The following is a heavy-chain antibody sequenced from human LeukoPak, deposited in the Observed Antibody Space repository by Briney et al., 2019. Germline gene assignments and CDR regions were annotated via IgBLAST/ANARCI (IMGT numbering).Heavy chain of an antibody. V-gene: IGHV1-2*02. CDR1: GYTFTDNF. D-gene: IGHD3-22*01. J-gene: IGHJ4*02. CDR3: ARDNTSGYYADY. Sequence: ASVKVSCKASGYTFTDNFMQWVRQAPGRGLEWMGWINLHTGGTKYVERFQGRVTMTRDTSISTAYMEVRRLRSDDTAVYYCARDNTSGYYADYWGQGTLVTVSS. CDR2: INLHTGGT.